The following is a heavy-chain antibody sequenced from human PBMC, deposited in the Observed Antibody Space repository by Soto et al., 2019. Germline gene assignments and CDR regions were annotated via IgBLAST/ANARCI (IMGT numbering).Heavy chain of an antibody. CDR2: MNPNSGNT. D-gene: IGHD2-2*01. CDR1: GYTFTSYD. J-gene: IGHJ3*01. V-gene: IGHV1-8*01. CDR3: ARGRMVVPAANVPPVN. Sequence: ASVKVSCKASGYTFTSYDINWVRQATGQGLEWMGWMNPNSGNTGYAQKFQGRVTMTRNTSISTAYMELSSLRSEDTAVYYCARGRMVVPAANVPPVNWGQGTMVTVSS.